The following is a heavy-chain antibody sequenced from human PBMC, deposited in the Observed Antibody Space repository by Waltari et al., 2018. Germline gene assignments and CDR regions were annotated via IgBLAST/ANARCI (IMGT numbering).Heavy chain of an antibody. CDR3: VRGQNADY. J-gene: IGHJ4*02. CDR2: MNQDGNER. V-gene: IGHV3-7*01. Sequence: EVDLVESGGGLVQPGESLTLSCAASGFTFIRYWMTWVRRAPGGGLEGVANMNQDGNERNYVDSVKGRFTISRDNAKNSLYLQMNSLRAEDTALYYCVRGQNADYWGQGALVTVS. CDR1: GFTFIRYW.